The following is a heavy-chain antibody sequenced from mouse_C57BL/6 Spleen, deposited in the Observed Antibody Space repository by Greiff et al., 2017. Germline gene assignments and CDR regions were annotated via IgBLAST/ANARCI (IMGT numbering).Heavy chain of an antibody. CDR3: ASFHFDY. CDR1: GYTFTSYW. Sequence: VQLQQPGAELVKPGASVKLSCKASGYTFTSYWMQWVKQRPGQGLEWIGEIDPSDSYTNYNQKFKGKATLTVDTSSSTAYMQLSSLTSEDSAVYYCASFHFDYWGQGTTLTVSS. J-gene: IGHJ2*01. CDR2: IDPSDSYT. V-gene: IGHV1-50*01.